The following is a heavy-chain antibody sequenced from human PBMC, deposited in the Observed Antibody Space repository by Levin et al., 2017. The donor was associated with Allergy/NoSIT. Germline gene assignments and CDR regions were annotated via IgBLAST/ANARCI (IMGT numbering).Heavy chain of an antibody. D-gene: IGHD6-19*01. CDR2: MSSTGTYT. CDR1: GFSFRSYS. V-gene: IGHV3-21*01. CDR3: ASDFQWLAFGY. J-gene: IGHJ4*02. Sequence: KPGGSLRLSCAASGFSFRSYSMNWVRQAPGKGLEWVSSMSSTGTYTDYADSVKGRFTISRDNAKNSLYLQMNSLRAEDTAEYYCASDFQWLAFGYWGQGTLVIVSS.